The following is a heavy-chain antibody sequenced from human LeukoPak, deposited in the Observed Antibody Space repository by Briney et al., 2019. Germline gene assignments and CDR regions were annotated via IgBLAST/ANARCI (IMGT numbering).Heavy chain of an antibody. D-gene: IGHD3-22*01. V-gene: IGHV3-74*01. CDR2: INSDGSST. CDR1: GFTFSSYW. J-gene: IGHJ3*02. Sequence: PGGSLRLSCAASGFTFSSYWMHWVRQAPGKGLVWVSRINSDGSSTSYADSVKGRFTISRDNAKNTLYLQMNSLRAEDTAVYYCASDSSGSRAFDIWGQGTMVTVSS. CDR3: ASDSSGSRAFDI.